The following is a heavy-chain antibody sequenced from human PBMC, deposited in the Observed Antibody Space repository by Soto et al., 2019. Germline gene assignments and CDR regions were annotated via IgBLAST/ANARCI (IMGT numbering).Heavy chain of an antibody. J-gene: IGHJ4*02. V-gene: IGHV4-59*03. D-gene: IGHD6-13*01. CDR2: IHYSGTT. CDR1: GGSMRNYF. CDR3: AAGEASSRNLAPYYLDF. Sequence: PSETLSLTCTVSGGSMRNYFWSWIRQPPGKGLEWIGYIHYSGTTSFFPSYNPSLRSRVTISEHTFKNQFSLQLLSVTTADTAVYLCAAGEASSRNLAPYYLDFWGQGTLVTVSS.